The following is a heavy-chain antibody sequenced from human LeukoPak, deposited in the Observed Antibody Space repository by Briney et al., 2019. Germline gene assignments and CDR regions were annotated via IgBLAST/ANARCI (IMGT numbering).Heavy chain of an antibody. CDR2: INQNGGVK. Sequence: GGPLEPSCVTSWFVFWGHWMRLGRQAPREGPEWVATINQNGGVKYYVDSVNGRFTISRDNAKTSLFLQMNSLRIDDTAMYYCTRTVNSASNFWGQGTLVTVSS. D-gene: IGHD4-23*01. V-gene: IGHV3-7*05. CDR3: TRTVNSASNF. J-gene: IGHJ4*02. CDR1: WFVFWGHW.